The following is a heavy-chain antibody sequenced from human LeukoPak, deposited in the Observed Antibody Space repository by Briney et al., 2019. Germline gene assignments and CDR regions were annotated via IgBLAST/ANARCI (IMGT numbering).Heavy chain of an antibody. Sequence: GGSLRLSCAASGFTFSSYAMHWVRQAPGKGLEWVAVISYDGSNKYYADSVKGRFTISRDNSKNTLYLQMNSLRAEDTAVYYCARPLQVVVVVAAISVGFDYWGQGTLVTVSS. CDR3: ARPLQVVVVVAAISVGFDY. D-gene: IGHD2-15*01. CDR1: GFTFSSYA. V-gene: IGHV3-30*04. J-gene: IGHJ4*02. CDR2: ISYDGSNK.